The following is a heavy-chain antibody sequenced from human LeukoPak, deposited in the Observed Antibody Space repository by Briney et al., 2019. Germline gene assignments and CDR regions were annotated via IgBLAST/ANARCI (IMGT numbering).Heavy chain of an antibody. D-gene: IGHD6-19*01. Sequence: PGGSLRLSCAASGFTFSNYGMNWVRQAPGKGLEWVSYISSSSSPIHYADSVKGRFSISRDNAKNSLYLQMNSLRDEDTAVYYCARDLRPYSSGCFNYWGQGTLVTVSS. CDR2: ISSSSSPI. CDR1: GFTFSNYG. V-gene: IGHV3-48*02. CDR3: ARDLRPYSSGCFNY. J-gene: IGHJ4*02.